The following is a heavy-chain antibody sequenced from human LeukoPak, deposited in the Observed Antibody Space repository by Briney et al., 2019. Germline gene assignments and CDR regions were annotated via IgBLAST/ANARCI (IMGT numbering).Heavy chain of an antibody. CDR2: ITGSGGNT. V-gene: IGHV3-23*01. CDR3: AKAASSSWPSYYYGMDV. Sequence: GSLRLSCAASGIIFSSYSMSWVRQAPGMGMEWVSVITGSGGNTYYADSVKGRFTISKDNSKNTVYLQMSSLRVDDTAVYYCAKAASSSWPSYYYGMDVWGQGTTVTVSS. D-gene: IGHD6-13*01. J-gene: IGHJ6*02. CDR1: GIIFSSYS.